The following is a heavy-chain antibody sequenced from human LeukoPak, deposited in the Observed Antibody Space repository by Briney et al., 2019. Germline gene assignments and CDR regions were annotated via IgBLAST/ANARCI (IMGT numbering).Heavy chain of an antibody. CDR3: ARATWGYQFDC. CDR1: GFTFRSYA. Sequence: GGSLRLSCAASGFTFRSYAMTWVRQAPGKGLEWVSEISNVGTINYADSVKGRFTMSRDNSKNTLYLQMNSLRVEDTAVYYCARATWGYQFDCWGQGTLVTVSS. D-gene: IGHD5-12*01. J-gene: IGHJ4*02. V-gene: IGHV3-23*01. CDR2: ISNVGTI.